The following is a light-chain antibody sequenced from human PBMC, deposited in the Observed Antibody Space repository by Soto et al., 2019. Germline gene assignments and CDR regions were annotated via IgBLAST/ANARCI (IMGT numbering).Light chain of an antibody. CDR3: QQYNFYSYT. V-gene: IGKV1-5*03. J-gene: IGKJ2*01. Sequence: DIQMTQSPSTLSASVGDRVTITCRASQSISSWLAWYQQKPGKAPKLLIYKASSLESGVPSRFSGSGSGTEFTLTISCLQPDDFATYYCQQYNFYSYTFGQGTKLEIK. CDR2: KAS. CDR1: QSISSW.